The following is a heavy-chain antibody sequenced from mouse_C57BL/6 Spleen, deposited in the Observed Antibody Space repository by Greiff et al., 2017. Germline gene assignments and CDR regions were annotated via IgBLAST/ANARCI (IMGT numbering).Heavy chain of an antibody. CDR2: INPSTGGT. D-gene: IGHD1-1*01. V-gene: IGHV1-42*01. CDR1: GYSFTGYY. Sequence: VQLQQSGPELVKPGASVKISCKASGYSFTGYYMNWVKQSPEKSLEWIGEINPSTGGTTYNQKFKAKATLTVDKSSSTAYMQLKSLTSEDSAVYYCARKGGYYGSSPHWYFDVWGTGTTVTVSS. CDR3: ARKGGYYGSSPHWYFDV. J-gene: IGHJ1*03.